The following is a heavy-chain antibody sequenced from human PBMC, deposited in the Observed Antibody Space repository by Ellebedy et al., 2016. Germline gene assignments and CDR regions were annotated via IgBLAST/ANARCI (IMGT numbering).Heavy chain of an antibody. D-gene: IGHD6-13*01. J-gene: IGHJ4*02. CDR1: GYTFSSYA. CDR3: ARASSSWYARTIDY. V-gene: IGHV7-4-1*02. CDR2: INTNTGNQ. Sequence: ASVKVSCKASGYTFSSYAMNWVRQAPGQGLEWMGWINTNTGNQTYAQGFTGRFVFPLETSVSTAYLEISSLKAEDTAVYYCARASSSWYARTIDYWGQGTLVTVSS.